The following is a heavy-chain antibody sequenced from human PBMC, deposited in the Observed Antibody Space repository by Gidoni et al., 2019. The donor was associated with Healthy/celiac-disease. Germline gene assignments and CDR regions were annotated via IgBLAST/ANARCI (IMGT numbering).Heavy chain of an antibody. CDR2: IYSGGST. J-gene: IGHJ4*02. V-gene: IGHV3-66*02. CDR3: ARTYSSSWYYFDY. Sequence: EVQLVESGVGLVQPGGSLRLSCAASGFTVSSNYMSWVRQAPGKGLEWVSVIYSGGSTYYADSVKGRFTISRDNSKNTLYLQMNSLRAEDTAVYYCARTYSSSWYYFDYWGQGTLVTVSS. D-gene: IGHD6-13*01. CDR1: GFTVSSNY.